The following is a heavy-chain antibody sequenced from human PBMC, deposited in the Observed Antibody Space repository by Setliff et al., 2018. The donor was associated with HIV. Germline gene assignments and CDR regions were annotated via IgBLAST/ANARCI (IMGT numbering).Heavy chain of an antibody. V-gene: IGHV3-74*01. CDR3: AGEGVNYGLKGPFDY. D-gene: IGHD3-10*01. CDR2: FRGDDRTT. Sequence: PGGSLRLSCAVSGFTLTSSWIHWVRQAPGKGLVWVSRFRGDDRTTNYADSVKGRFTVSRDNSRNTLFVQMNSLRVEDTAVYYCAGEGVNYGLKGPFDYWGQGTLVTVSS. CDR1: GFTLTSSW. J-gene: IGHJ4*02.